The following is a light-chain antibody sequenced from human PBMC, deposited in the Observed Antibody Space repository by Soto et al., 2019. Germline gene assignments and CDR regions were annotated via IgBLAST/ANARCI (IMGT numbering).Light chain of an antibody. CDR3: QQYGSSPPYT. Sequence: EIVLTQSPGTLSLSPGEGATLSXXXXQSVSSNYLAWYQQKPGQAPRLLIFGASNRASDIPDRFSGSGSGTDFTLTISRLEPEDFAVYYCQQYGSSPPYTFGQGTKLEIK. V-gene: IGKV3-20*01. CDR2: GAS. J-gene: IGKJ2*01. CDR1: QSVSSNY.